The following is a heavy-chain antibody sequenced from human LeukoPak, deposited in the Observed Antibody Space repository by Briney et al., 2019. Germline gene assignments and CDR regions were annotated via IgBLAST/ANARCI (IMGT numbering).Heavy chain of an antibody. CDR2: ISGSGGST. Sequence: GGTLRLSCAASGFTFRTYGMSWVRQAPGKGLEWVSAISGSGGSTYYADSVKGRFTISRDNSKNTLYLQMNSLRAEDTAVYYCAKASGLMVRGTTYYMDVWGKGTTVTISS. J-gene: IGHJ6*03. V-gene: IGHV3-23*01. CDR3: AKASGLMVRGTTYYMDV. CDR1: GFTFRTYG. D-gene: IGHD3-10*01.